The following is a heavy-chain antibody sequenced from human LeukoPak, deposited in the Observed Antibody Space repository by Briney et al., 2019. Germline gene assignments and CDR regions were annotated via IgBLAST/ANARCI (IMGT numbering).Heavy chain of an antibody. V-gene: IGHV4-30-2*01. CDR2: IYHSGST. CDR3: ARVSQVATEPHFDY. CDR1: GGSISSGGYS. J-gene: IGHJ4*02. Sequence: SETLSLTCAVSGGSISSGGYSWSWIRQPPGKGLEWIGYIYHSGSTYYNPSLKSRVTISVDRSKNQFSLKLSSVTAADTAVYYCARVSQVATEPHFDYWGQGTLVTVSS. D-gene: IGHD5-12*01.